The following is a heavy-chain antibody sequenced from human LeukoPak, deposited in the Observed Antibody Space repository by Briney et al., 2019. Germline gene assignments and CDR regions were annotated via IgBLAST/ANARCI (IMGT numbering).Heavy chain of an antibody. V-gene: IGHV3-23*01. CDR3: ARGRIWYFDY. Sequence: TGGSLRLSCAASGFTFNSYPMSWVRQAPWERLQWVSGISDSGGNTYYADSVRGRFTISRDNSKNTLYLQMNSLRAEDTAVYYCARGRIWYFDYWGQGTLVTVSS. D-gene: IGHD3-16*01. CDR2: ISDSGGNT. CDR1: GFTFNSYP. J-gene: IGHJ4*02.